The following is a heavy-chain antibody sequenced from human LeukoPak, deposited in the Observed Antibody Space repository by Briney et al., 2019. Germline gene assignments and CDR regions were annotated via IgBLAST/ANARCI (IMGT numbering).Heavy chain of an antibody. CDR2: ISGSGGST. CDR3: ARGCDGGGGCYLVDY. D-gene: IGHD2-21*01. CDR1: GFTFSDYA. Sequence: GGSLRLSCAASGFTFSDYAMSWVRQAPGKGLEWVSVISGSGGSTYYADSVKGRFTISRDNSKNTLYLQMNSLRAEDTAVYYCARGCDGGGGCYLVDYWGQGTLVTVSS. V-gene: IGHV3-23*01. J-gene: IGHJ4*02.